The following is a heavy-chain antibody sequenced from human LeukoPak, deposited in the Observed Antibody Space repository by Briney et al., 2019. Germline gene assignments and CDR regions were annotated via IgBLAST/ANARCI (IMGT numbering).Heavy chain of an antibody. V-gene: IGHV1-8*02. CDR1: GYTFTSYD. CDR3: ARGPLAFVYSYVPSEGYMDV. Sequence: GASVKVSCKASGYTFTSYDINWVRQATGQGLEWMGWMNPDSGNTGYAQKFQGRVTMTRDTSISTAYMELRSLRSDDTAVYYCARGPLAFVYSYVPSEGYMDVWGKGTTVTISS. J-gene: IGHJ6*03. CDR2: MNPDSGNT. D-gene: IGHD5-18*01.